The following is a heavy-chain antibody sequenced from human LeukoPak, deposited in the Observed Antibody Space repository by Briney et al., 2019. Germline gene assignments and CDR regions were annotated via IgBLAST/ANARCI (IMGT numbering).Heavy chain of an antibody. J-gene: IGHJ4*02. D-gene: IGHD6-19*01. CDR1: GGSFSGYY. Sequence: PSETLSLTCAVYGGSFSGYYWSWIRQPPGKGLEWIGEINHSGSTNYNPSLKSRVTISVDTSKNQFSLKLSSVTAADTAVYYCARRRVYSSGGYSNWGQGTLVTVSS. V-gene: IGHV4-34*01. CDR3: ARRRVYSSGGYSN. CDR2: INHSGST.